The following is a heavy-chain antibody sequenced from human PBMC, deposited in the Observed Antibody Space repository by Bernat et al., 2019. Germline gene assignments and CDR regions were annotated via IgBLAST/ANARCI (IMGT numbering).Heavy chain of an antibody. J-gene: IGHJ3*02. CDR2: MNPNRGNT. V-gene: IGHV1-8*01. CDR3: AVLGYCSSTSCYARAFDI. D-gene: IGHD2-2*01. Sequence: QVQLVQSGAEVKKPGASVKVSCKASGYTFTSYDINWVRQATGQGLEWLGWMNPNRGNTGYAQKFQGRVTMTRNTSISTAYMELSSLRSEDTAVYYCAVLGYCSSTSCYARAFDIWGQGTMVTVSS. CDR1: GYTFTSYD.